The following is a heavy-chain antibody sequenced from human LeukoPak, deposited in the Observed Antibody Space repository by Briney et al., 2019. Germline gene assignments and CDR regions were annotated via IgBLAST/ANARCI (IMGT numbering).Heavy chain of an antibody. CDR2: ISYDGSNK. V-gene: IGHV3-30*04. CDR3: ARSKLIAVADTSPESYFYGMDV. J-gene: IGHJ6*02. CDR1: GFTFSSYA. D-gene: IGHD6-19*01. Sequence: GGSLRLSCAASGFTFSSYAMHWVRQAPGKGLEWVAVISYDGSNKYYADSVKGRFTISRDNSKNTLYLQMSSLRAEDTAVYYCARSKLIAVADTSPESYFYGMDVWGQGTTVTVSS.